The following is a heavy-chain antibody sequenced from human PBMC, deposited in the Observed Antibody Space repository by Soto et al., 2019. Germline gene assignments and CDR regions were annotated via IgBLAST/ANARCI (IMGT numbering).Heavy chain of an antibody. Sequence: ASVKVSCKASGCTFTSYGIHWVRQAPGQRLEWMGWINAANGDTKYSPKFQGRVTITRDTSASTAYMELSSLRSEDTAVYYCVRRHVSATGIDWFDPWGQGTLVTVSS. CDR2: INAANGDT. J-gene: IGHJ5*02. CDR3: VRRHVSATGIDWFDP. V-gene: IGHV1-3*01. CDR1: GCTFTSYG. D-gene: IGHD6-13*01.